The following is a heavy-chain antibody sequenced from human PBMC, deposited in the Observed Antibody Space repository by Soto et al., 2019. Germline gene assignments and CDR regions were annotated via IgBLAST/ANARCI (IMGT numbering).Heavy chain of an antibody. V-gene: IGHV4-38-2*01. Sequence: SETLSLTCAVSGLFISSGNYWGWIRKPPGKGLEWIGSIFHGWNTYDYLSLKSRVTIAVDMSKNQFSLKLNSETAADTGVYYCARARWYDAFDVWGQGTVVTVSS. J-gene: IGHJ3*01. CDR2: IFHGWNT. CDR1: GLFISSGNY. D-gene: IGHD2-15*01. CDR3: ARARWYDAFDV.